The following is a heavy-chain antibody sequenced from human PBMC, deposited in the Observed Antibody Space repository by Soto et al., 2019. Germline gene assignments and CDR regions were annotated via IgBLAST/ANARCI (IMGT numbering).Heavy chain of an antibody. D-gene: IGHD6-6*01. CDR1: GFTFSSYG. V-gene: IGHV3-33*01. CDR3: ARGGSSSSGYSYYYYMDV. J-gene: IGHJ6*03. Sequence: QVQLVESGGGVVQPGRSLRLSCAASGFTFSSYGMHWVRQAPGKGLEWVALIWFDGSNKYYADSVRGRFTISRDNSKNKLYLQMNILRADDTAVYYCARGGSSSSGYSYYYYMDVWGKGTTVTVSS. CDR2: IWFDGSNK.